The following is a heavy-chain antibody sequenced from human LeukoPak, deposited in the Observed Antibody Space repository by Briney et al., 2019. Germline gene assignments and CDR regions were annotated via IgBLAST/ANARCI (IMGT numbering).Heavy chain of an antibody. CDR3: AKEGGSGSYQNS. J-gene: IGHJ4*02. D-gene: IGHD3-10*01. CDR2: ISSSSSAT. Sequence: SGGSLRLSCAASGFTFSSYSMNWARQAPGKGLEWLSYISSSSSATYYADSVEGRFTVSRDNAKNSLYLQMDSLRAEDTAVYYCAKEGGSGSYQNSWGQGTLVTVSS. CDR1: GFTFSSYS. V-gene: IGHV3-48*01.